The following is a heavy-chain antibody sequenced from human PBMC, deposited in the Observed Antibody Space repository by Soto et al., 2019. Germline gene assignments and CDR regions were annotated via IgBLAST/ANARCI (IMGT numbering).Heavy chain of an antibody. CDR2: MYYSGST. J-gene: IGHJ6*03. Sequence: SETLSLTCALSGHSLSTSSSYYWGCTRQPPAKGLEWIANMYYSGSTYYNPSRKSRVTISLETSKNQFSLKLSSVTAADTAVYYCARIKIVGILTYYMDVWGKGTTVTVSS. CDR1: GHSLSTSSSYY. D-gene: IGHD3-3*01. V-gene: IGHV4-39*01. CDR3: ARIKIVGILTYYMDV.